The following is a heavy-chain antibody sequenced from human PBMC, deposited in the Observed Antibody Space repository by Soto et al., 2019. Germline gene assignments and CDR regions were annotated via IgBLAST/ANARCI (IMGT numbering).Heavy chain of an antibody. CDR2: IFYSGST. Sequence: ETLSLTCTVSSGSISSYYWSWLRQPPGKGLEWIGYIFYSGSTNSNPSLKSRVTISVDTSKNQFSLKLVSVTAADTAVYYCARGLASFYDSSGSPNWFDPWGQGTLVTVSS. J-gene: IGHJ5*02. D-gene: IGHD3-22*01. CDR1: SGSISSYY. V-gene: IGHV4-59*12. CDR3: ARGLASFYDSSGSPNWFDP.